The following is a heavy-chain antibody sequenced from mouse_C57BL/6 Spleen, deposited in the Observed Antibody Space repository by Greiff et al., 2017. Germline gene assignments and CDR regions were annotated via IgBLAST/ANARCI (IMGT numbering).Heavy chain of an antibody. J-gene: IGHJ1*03. CDR2: IDPSDSYT. D-gene: IGHD1-1*01. CDR1: GYTFTSYW. CDR3: ARVDYGSYYEV. V-gene: IGHV1-50*01. Sequence: QVQLQQPGAELVKPGASVKLSCKASGYTFTSYWMQWVKQRPGQGLEWIGEIDPSDSYTNYNQKFKGKATLTVDTSSSTAYMQLSSLTSEDSAVYYGARVDYGSYYEVGGTGTTGTDSS.